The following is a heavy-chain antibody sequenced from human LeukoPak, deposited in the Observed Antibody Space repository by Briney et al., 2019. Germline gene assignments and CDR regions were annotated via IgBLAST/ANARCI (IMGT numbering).Heavy chain of an antibody. V-gene: IGHV3-7*01. D-gene: IGHD2-2*01. CDR1: GFTFGASW. CDR2: IGPGGDGE. CDR3: ARDLGYYATDY. Sequence: GGSLRLSCTGPGFTFGASWMTWVRQPPGRGLEWVANIGPGGDGEHYVDSVMGRFTISRDSGKNSIYLQMDSLRDEDTAVYYCARDLGYYATDYWGQGTLVTVSS. J-gene: IGHJ4*02.